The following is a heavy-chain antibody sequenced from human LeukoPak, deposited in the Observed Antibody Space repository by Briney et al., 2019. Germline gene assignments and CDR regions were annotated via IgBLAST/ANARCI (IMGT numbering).Heavy chain of an antibody. CDR1: GGTFSSYA. Sequence: ASVKVSCKASGGTFSSYAISWVRQAPGQGLEWKGGIIPIFGTANYAQKFQGRVTITADESTSTAYMELSSLRSEDTAVYYCANRPRLYSGSYVPWFDPWGQGTLVTVSS. J-gene: IGHJ5*02. D-gene: IGHD1-26*01. V-gene: IGHV1-69*13. CDR3: ANRPRLYSGSYVPWFDP. CDR2: IIPIFGTA.